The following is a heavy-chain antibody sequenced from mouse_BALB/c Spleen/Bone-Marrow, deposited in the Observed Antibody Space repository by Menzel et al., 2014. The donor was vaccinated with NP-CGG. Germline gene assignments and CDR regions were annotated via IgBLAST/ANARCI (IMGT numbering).Heavy chain of an antibody. J-gene: IGHJ1*01. D-gene: IGHD1-1*01. CDR3: ARDNYYGSSYIWYFDV. V-gene: IGHV7-3*02. Sequence: VKVVESGGGLVQPGGSLRLSRATSGFTFTDYYMSWVRQPPGKALEWLGFIRNKANGYTTEYSVSVKGRFTISRDNSQSILYLQMNTLRAEDSATYYCARDNYYGSSYIWYFDVWGAGTTVTVSS. CDR2: IRNKANGYTT. CDR1: GFTFTDYY.